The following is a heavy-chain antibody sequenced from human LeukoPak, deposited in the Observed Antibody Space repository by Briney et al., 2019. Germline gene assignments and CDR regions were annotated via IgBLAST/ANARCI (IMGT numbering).Heavy chain of an antibody. CDR3: ASHSGSQNPDY. D-gene: IGHD6-19*01. CDR2: IIPILGIA. Sequence: ASVKVSCKASGGTFSSYAISWVRQAPGQGLEWMGRIIPILGIANYAQKFQGRVTITADKSTSTAYMELSSLRSEDTAVYYCASHSGSQNPDYWGQGTLVTVSS. V-gene: IGHV1-69*04. J-gene: IGHJ4*02. CDR1: GGTFSSYA.